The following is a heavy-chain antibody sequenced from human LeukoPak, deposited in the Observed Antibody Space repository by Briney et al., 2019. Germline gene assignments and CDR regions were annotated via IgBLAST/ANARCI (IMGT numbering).Heavy chain of an antibody. V-gene: IGHV3-30*18. Sequence: GGSLRLSCAASGFTFSSYGMHWVRQAPGKGLEWVAVISYDGSNKYYADSVKGRFTIFRDNSKNTLYLQMNSLRAEDTAVYYCAKPLLWFGELPAVDYWGQGTLVTVSS. D-gene: IGHD3-10*01. J-gene: IGHJ4*02. CDR1: GFTFSSYG. CDR3: AKPLLWFGELPAVDY. CDR2: ISYDGSNK.